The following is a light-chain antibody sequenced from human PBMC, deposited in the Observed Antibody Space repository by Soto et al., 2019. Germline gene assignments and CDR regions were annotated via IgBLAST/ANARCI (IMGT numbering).Light chain of an antibody. CDR1: QSVSSK. CDR3: QQYNNWPWT. V-gene: IGKV3-15*01. Sequence: EIVMTQSPATLSVSPGERATLSCRASQSVSSKLAWYQQKPGQPPRLLIYAASTRATGIPVRFSGSGSGTEFTLTISSPQSEDFAVYYCQQYNNWPWTFGQGTKVEIK. J-gene: IGKJ1*01. CDR2: AAS.